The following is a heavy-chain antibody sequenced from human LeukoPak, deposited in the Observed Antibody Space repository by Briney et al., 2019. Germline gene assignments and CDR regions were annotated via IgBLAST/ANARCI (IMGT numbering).Heavy chain of an antibody. CDR2: ISSSSSYI. V-gene: IGHV3-21*01. CDR1: GFTFSSYS. Sequence: GGSLRLSCAASGFTFSSYSMNWVRQAPGKGLEWVSSISSSSSYIYYADSVKGRFTISRDNAKNSLYLQMNSLRAEDTAVYYCAREGARRIAVAGTNWFDPWGQGTLVTVSS. J-gene: IGHJ5*02. CDR3: AREGARRIAVAGTNWFDP. D-gene: IGHD6-19*01.